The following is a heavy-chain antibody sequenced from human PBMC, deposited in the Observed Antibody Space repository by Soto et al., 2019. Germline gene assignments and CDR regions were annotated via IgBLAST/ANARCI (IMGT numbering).Heavy chain of an antibody. Sequence: SETLSLTCTVSGGSISSYYWSWIRQPPGKGLEWIGYIYYSGSTNYNPSLKSRVTISVDTSKNQFSLKLSSVTAADTAVYYCARDGGCSSTSCYLSHYYYGMDVWGQGTTVTSP. CDR3: ARDGGCSSTSCYLSHYYYGMDV. V-gene: IGHV4-59*01. CDR2: IYYSGST. D-gene: IGHD2-2*01. J-gene: IGHJ6*02. CDR1: GGSISSYY.